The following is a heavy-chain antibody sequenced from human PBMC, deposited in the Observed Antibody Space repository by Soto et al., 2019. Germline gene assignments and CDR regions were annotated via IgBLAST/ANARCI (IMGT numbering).Heavy chain of an antibody. D-gene: IGHD4-17*01. Sequence: EVQLLESGGGLVQPGGSLRLSCAASGFTFSSYSMSLGRQAPGTGLEWVSAIGGSGDDTYYAHSVKGRFTISRDNSMDTLYLQMNSLRAEDTALYYCVMDQGTVVTSQLNYWGQGTLVTVSS. CDR1: GFTFSSYS. CDR3: VMDQGTVVTSQLNY. V-gene: IGHV3-23*01. J-gene: IGHJ4*02. CDR2: IGGSGDDT.